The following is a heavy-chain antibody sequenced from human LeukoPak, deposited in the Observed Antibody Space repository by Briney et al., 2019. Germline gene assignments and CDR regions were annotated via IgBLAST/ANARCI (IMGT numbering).Heavy chain of an antibody. CDR1: GFTFSSYA. J-gene: IGHJ3*02. V-gene: IGHV3-23*01. Sequence: PGGSLRLSCAASGFTFSSYAMSWVRQAPGKGLEWVSAISGSGGSTYYADSVKGRFTISRDNSKNTLYLQMNSLRAEDTAVYYCARGAPLAYCGGDCYRGGFDIWGQGTMVTVSS. CDR3: ARGAPLAYCGGDCYRGGFDI. CDR2: ISGSGGST. D-gene: IGHD2-21*02.